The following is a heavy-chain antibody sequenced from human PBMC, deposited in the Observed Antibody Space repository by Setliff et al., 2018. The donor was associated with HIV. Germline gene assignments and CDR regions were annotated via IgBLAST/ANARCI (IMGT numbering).Heavy chain of an antibody. V-gene: IGHV3-74*01. J-gene: IGHJ4*02. CDR1: GFTFSSYW. CDR2: INSDGSST. D-gene: IGHD5-12*01. CDR3: AGRGYSGYDREDY. Sequence: GGSLRLSCAASGFTFSSYWMHWVRQAPGKGLVWVSRINSDGSSTSYADSVKGRFTISRDNAKNTLYLQMNSLRAEDTAVYYCAGRGYSGYDREDYWGQGTLVTVSS.